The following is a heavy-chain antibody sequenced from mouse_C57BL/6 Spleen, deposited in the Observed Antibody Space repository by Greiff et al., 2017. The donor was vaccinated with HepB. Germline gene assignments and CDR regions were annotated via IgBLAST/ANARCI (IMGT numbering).Heavy chain of an antibody. V-gene: IGHV5-12*01. J-gene: IGHJ2*01. Sequence: EVKLVESGGGLVQPGGSLKLSCAASGFTFSDYYMYWVRQTPEKRLEWVAYISNGGGSTYYPDTVKGRFTISRDNAKNTLYLQMSRLKPEDTAMYYCARGRGYFDYWGQGTTLTVSS. CDR3: ARGRGYFDY. CDR1: GFTFSDYY. D-gene: IGHD1-1*01. CDR2: ISNGGGST.